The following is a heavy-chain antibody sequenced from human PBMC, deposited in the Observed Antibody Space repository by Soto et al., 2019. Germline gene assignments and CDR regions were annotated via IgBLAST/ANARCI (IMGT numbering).Heavy chain of an antibody. V-gene: IGHV3-7*01. CDR1: GFTFSTYW. Sequence: EVQLVESGGGLVQPGGSRSLSCAPSGFTFSTYWLTWVRQPPGKGLEWVANMDQDGSETYYVDSVRGRFTVSRDNAKNSLYLQMNSLRVEDTVVYYCVCGGNFFIYWGQGTLVTVSP. D-gene: IGHD3-16*01. CDR3: VCGGNFFIY. J-gene: IGHJ4*02. CDR2: MDQDGSET.